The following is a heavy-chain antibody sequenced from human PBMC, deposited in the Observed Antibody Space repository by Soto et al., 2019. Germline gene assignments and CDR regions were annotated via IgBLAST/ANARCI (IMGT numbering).Heavy chain of an antibody. J-gene: IGHJ4*02. CDR2: INTDGSST. Sequence: EVQLVESGGGLVQPGGSLRLSCAASGFTFTSYWMHWVRQAPGKGLVWVSRINTDGSSTNYADSVKGRFTISRDNAKNTLYLQMNSLIAEDTAVYYCARDGGAYDIDYWGQGTLVTVSS. V-gene: IGHV3-74*01. CDR3: ARDGGAYDIDY. D-gene: IGHD3-9*01. CDR1: GFTFTSYW.